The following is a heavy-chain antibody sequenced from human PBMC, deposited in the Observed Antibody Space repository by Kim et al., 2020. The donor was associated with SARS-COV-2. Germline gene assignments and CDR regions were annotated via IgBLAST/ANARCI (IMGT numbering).Heavy chain of an antibody. CDR2: IWLDGSHK. CDR1: GFTFSNYG. J-gene: IGHJ6*02. D-gene: IGHD3-10*01. V-gene: IGHV3-33*08. Sequence: GGSLRLSCAASGFTFSNYGMHWVRQAPGTGLEWVALIWLDGSHKYYADSVEGRFTIPRDNSKNTLYLHMNSPRAEDTAVYYCARERFEARLHMVRGVLSGTYYHSGMDVWCQVTTVTVSS. CDR3: ARERFEARLHMVRGVLSGTYYHSGMDV.